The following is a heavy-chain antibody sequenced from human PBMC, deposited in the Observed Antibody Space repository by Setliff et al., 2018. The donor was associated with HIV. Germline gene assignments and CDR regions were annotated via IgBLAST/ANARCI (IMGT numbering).Heavy chain of an antibody. CDR1: GYTFTSYA. V-gene: IGHV1-3*01. D-gene: IGHD6-19*01. J-gene: IGHJ4*02. Sequence: ASVKVSCKASGYTFTSYAMHWVRQAPGQRLEWMGWINAGTGNTKYSQNFQGRVTFSRDKSITTAYLQWSSLKASDTAMYYCARQGAVAGTPLVYWGQGTVVTVSS. CDR3: ARQGAVAGTPLVY. CDR2: INAGTGNT.